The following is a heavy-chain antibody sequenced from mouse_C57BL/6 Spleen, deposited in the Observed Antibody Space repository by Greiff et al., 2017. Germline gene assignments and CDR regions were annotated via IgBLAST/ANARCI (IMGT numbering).Heavy chain of an antibody. CDR3: ARDPDYGSSAYYFDY. CDR2: ISDGGSYT. Sequence: EVMLVESGGGLVKPGGSLKLSCAASGFTFSSYAMSWVRQTPEKRLEWVATISDGGSYTYYPDNVKGRFTISRDNAKNNLYLQMSHLKSEDTAMYYCARDPDYGSSAYYFDYWGQGTTLTVSS. J-gene: IGHJ2*01. CDR1: GFTFSSYA. D-gene: IGHD1-1*01. V-gene: IGHV5-4*01.